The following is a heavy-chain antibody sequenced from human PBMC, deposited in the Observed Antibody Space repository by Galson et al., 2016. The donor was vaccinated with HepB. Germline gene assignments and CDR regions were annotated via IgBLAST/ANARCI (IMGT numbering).Heavy chain of an antibody. CDR2: IYPGDSET. J-gene: IGHJ3*02. CDR3: TRHSNYYGTLRNDEAFDS. CDR1: GSNFPRYW. D-gene: IGHD3-10*01. Sequence: QSGAEVKKPGESLKISCKGSGSNFPRYWIGWVRQMPGKGLEWMGVIYPGDSETRYSPSFRGQVTISADKSINSAYMQWSTLKASDTAIYYCTRHSNYYGTLRNDEAFDSWAKGQWSPS. V-gene: IGHV5-51*01.